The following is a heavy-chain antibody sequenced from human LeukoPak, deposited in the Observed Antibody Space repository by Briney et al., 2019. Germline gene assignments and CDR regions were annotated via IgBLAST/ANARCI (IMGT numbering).Heavy chain of an antibody. Sequence: GGSLRLSSAASGFAFSIYAMSWVREALGEGLGCVSASSGGGVSKYYADSVKCGFTIYRDNSKNTLYLQMNSLRAEDTAVYDCAKDGVRGVSGYYFDYWGQGTLVTVSS. CDR2: SSGGGVSK. CDR1: GFAFSIYA. CDR3: AKDGVRGVSGYYFDY. D-gene: IGHD3-10*01. V-gene: IGHV3-23*01. J-gene: IGHJ4*02.